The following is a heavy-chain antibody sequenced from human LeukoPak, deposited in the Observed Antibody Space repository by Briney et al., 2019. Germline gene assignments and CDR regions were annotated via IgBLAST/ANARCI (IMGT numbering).Heavy chain of an antibody. Sequence: GGSLRLSCAASGFTFSSYWVSWVRKAPGKGLEWVANINQDGSEKYYVDSVKGRFTISRDNAKNSLYLRMNSLRAEDTAVYYCTSGRPRGYWGQGTLVTVSS. CDR2: INQDGSEK. CDR3: TSGRPRGY. CDR1: GFTFSSYW. V-gene: IGHV3-7*01. J-gene: IGHJ4*02.